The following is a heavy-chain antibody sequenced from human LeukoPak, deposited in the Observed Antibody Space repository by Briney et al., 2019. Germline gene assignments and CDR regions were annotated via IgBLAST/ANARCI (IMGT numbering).Heavy chain of an antibody. Sequence: ASVKVSCKASGYTFTSYDINWVRQATGQGLEWMGWMNPNSGNTGYAQKFQGRVTMTRNTSISTAYMELSSLRSEDTAVYYCATTRDSSGYYQTNWFDPWGQGTLVTVSS. CDR3: ATTRDSSGYYQTNWFDP. CDR1: GYTFTSYD. V-gene: IGHV1-8*01. CDR2: MNPNSGNT. J-gene: IGHJ5*02. D-gene: IGHD3-22*01.